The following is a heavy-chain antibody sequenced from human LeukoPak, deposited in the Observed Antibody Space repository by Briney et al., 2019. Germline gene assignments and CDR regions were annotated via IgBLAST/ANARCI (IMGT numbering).Heavy chain of an antibody. Sequence: SETLSLTCAVYGGSFSGYYWSWIRQPPGKGLEWIGEINHSGSTNYNPSLKSRVTISVDTSKNQFSLKLSSVTAADTAVYYCARAPKRYDSSGYYARIGRHFDYWGQGTLVTVSS. V-gene: IGHV4-34*01. J-gene: IGHJ4*02. D-gene: IGHD3-22*01. CDR3: ARAPKRYDSSGYYARIGRHFDY. CDR1: GGSFSGYY. CDR2: INHSGST.